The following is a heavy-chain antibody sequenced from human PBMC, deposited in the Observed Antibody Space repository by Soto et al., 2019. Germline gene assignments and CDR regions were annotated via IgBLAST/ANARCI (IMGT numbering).Heavy chain of an antibody. CDR2: ISGSGGST. J-gene: IGHJ5*02. CDR3: ARDFYSALYCGGDCYSAWFDP. V-gene: IGHV3-23*01. Sequence: PGGSLRLSCAASGFTFSSYAMSWVRQAPGKGLEWVSAISGSGGSTYYADSVKGRFTISRDNSKNTLYLQMNSLRAEDTAVYYCARDFYSALYCGGDCYSAWFDPWGQGTLVTVSS. CDR1: GFTFSSYA. D-gene: IGHD2-21*01.